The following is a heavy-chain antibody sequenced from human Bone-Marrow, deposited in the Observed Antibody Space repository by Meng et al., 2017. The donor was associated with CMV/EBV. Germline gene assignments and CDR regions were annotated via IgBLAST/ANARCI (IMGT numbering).Heavy chain of an antibody. CDR2: IYYSGRT. D-gene: IGHD3-22*01. J-gene: IGHJ4*02. V-gene: IGHV4-59*01. Sequence: SESLSLTCTVSGGSISSYYWNWIRQPPGRGLEWIGYIYYSGRTNYNPSLKSRVTILADTSKHQFTLKLSSVTAADSAVYYCARYSINGYYPYWGQGTLVTVSS. CDR1: GGSISSYY. CDR3: ARYSINGYYPY.